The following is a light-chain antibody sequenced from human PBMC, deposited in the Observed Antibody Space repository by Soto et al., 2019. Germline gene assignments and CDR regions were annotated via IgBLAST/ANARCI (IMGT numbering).Light chain of an antibody. V-gene: IGKV3-11*01. CDR1: RVSNTY. CDR2: DAS. Sequence: LTHSPAPQSLSPGDTATLSCSTQRVSNTYLAWYQQKPGQAPRLLIYDASNRATGIPARFSGGGSGTDFTLTISSLQSEDFAVYCCQQRSNWPPTFGRGTKVDIK. CDR3: QQRSNWPPT. J-gene: IGKJ4*01.